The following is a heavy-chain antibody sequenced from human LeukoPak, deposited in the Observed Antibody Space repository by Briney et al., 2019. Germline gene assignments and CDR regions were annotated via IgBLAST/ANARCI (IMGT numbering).Heavy chain of an antibody. CDR2: RRYDESNI. V-gene: IGHV3-30*02. Sequence: GGSLRLSCAASGSTFNTFGMHWVRQAPGKGLEWVAFRRYDESNIYYADSVKGRFTISGDNSKKMLFLQMNSLRAEDTAVYYCAKIQSSAIVVVPAAMPGIDYWGQGTLVTVSS. CDR3: AKIQSSAIVVVPAAMPGIDY. J-gene: IGHJ4*02. D-gene: IGHD2-2*01. CDR1: GSTFNTFG.